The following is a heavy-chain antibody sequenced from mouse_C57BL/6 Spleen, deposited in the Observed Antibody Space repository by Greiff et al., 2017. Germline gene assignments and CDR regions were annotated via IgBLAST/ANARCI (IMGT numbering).Heavy chain of an antibody. D-gene: IGHD3-3*01. CDR3: AREGGTSRYIDV. CDR2: INYDGSST. J-gene: IGHJ1*03. CDR1: GFTFSDYY. V-gene: IGHV5-16*01. Sequence: EVHLVESEGGLVQPGSSMKLSCTASGFTFSDYYMAWVRQVPGKGLEWVANINYDGSSTYYLDSLKSRFIISRDNAKNILYLQMSSLKSEDTATYYCAREGGTSRYIDVWGTGTTVTVSS.